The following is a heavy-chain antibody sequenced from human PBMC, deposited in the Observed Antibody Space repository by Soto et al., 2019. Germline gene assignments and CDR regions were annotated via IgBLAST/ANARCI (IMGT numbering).Heavy chain of an antibody. CDR1: GFTFSSYG. CDR3: ARDGFTMVRGLDY. J-gene: IGHJ4*02. D-gene: IGHD3-10*01. CDR2: IWYDGSNK. Sequence: QVQLVESGGGVVQPGRSLRLSCAASGFTFSSYGMHWVRQAPGKGLEWVAVIWYDGSNKYYADSVKGRFTISRDNSKNTLYLQMNSLRAEDTAVYYCARDGFTMVRGLDYWGQGTLVTVSS. V-gene: IGHV3-33*01.